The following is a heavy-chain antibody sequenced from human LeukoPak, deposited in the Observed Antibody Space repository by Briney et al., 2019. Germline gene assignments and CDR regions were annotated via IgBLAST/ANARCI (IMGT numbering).Heavy chain of an antibody. J-gene: IGHJ4*02. CDR1: GFTFSNYG. V-gene: IGHV3-30-3*01. Sequence: GGSLRLSCAASGFTFSNYGIHWVRQAPGKGLEWVAAISHDGSNKYYAGSVKGRFTISSDNSKNTLYLQMNSLRVEDTAVYYCARGAGYNYPYYFDYWGQGTLVTASS. CDR2: ISHDGSNK. CDR3: ARGAGYNYPYYFDY. D-gene: IGHD5-24*01.